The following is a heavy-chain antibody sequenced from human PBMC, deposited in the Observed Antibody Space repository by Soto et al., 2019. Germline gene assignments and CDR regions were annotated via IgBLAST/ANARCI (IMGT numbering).Heavy chain of an antibody. CDR3: VRDFDWNFDY. CDR1: GFTFSIYS. V-gene: IGHV3-48*02. CDR2: INRGGTAM. D-gene: IGHD3-9*01. Sequence: VQLVDSGGGVVQPGGSLRLSSAASGFTFSIYSMNCIRQAPGKGLEWVSYINRGGTAMYYADSMKGRFTVSRDDAKNSLYLEMNSLRDEDTAVYYCVRDFDWNFDYWGQGTLVTVTS. J-gene: IGHJ4*02.